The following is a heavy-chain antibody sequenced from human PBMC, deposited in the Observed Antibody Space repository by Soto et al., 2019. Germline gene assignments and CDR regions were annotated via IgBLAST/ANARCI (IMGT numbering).Heavy chain of an antibody. Sequence: AAAGGKCISHGRHRVSQAPGKGLEWVAVLWYDGSNKYYADSVKGRFTISRDNSKNTLYLQMNSLRAEDTAVYYCARDLAAAEDFDYWGQGTLVTVSS. CDR3: ARDLAAAEDFDY. D-gene: IGHD6-25*01. J-gene: IGHJ4*02. CDR1: GGKCISHG. CDR2: LWYDGSNK. V-gene: IGHV3-33*08.